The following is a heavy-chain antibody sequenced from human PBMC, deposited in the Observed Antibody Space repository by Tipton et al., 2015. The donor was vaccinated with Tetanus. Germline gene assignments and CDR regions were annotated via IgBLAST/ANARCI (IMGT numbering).Heavy chain of an antibody. J-gene: IGHJ4*02. Sequence: QSGAEVKKPGSSVKVSCETSGGSFSTYITSWVRQAPGQGLEWMGSIIPIFGTITYAQKFQGRVTITADKSTNTAHMSLSSLRSEDTAVYYCARVKGGTREYYAIKYWGQGTLVTVSS. CDR3: ARVKGGTREYYAIKY. D-gene: IGHD3-3*01. CDR1: GGSFSTYI. CDR2: IIPIFGTI. V-gene: IGHV1-69*06.